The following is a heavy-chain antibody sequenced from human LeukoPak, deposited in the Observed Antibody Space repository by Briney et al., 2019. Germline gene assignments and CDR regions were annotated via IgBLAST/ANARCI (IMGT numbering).Heavy chain of an antibody. D-gene: IGHD2-15*01. CDR3: AKDHCSGGSCYFDY. Sequence: PGGSLRLSCAASGFTFSSYAMSWVRQAQGKGLEWVSAISGSGTTYYADSVKGRFTISRDNSKNTLYLQMNSLRAEDTAVYYCAKDHCSGGSCYFDYWGQGTLVTVSS. V-gene: IGHV3-23*01. CDR1: GFTFSSYA. CDR2: ISGSGTT. J-gene: IGHJ4*02.